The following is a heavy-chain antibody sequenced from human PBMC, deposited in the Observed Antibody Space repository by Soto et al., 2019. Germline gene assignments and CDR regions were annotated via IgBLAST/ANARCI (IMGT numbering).Heavy chain of an antibody. CDR2: ISYDGSNK. V-gene: IGHV3-30*18. Sequence: QVQLVESGGGVVQPGRSLRLSCAASGFTFSSYGMHWVRQAPGKGLEWVAVISYDGSNKYYADSVKGRFTISRDNSKNMLYLQMNSLRAEDTAVYYCAKDLRILSDYYYGMDVWGQGTTVTVSS. D-gene: IGHD2-15*01. CDR3: AKDLRILSDYYYGMDV. J-gene: IGHJ6*02. CDR1: GFTFSSYG.